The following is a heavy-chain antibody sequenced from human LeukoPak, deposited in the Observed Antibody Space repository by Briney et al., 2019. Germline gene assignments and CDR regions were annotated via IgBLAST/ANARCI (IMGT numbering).Heavy chain of an antibody. Sequence: PGGSLRLSCAASGFTFSSYSMNWVRQAPGKGLEWVSSISSSSSYIYYADSVKGRFTISRDNAKNSLYLQMNSLRAEDTAVYYCARGRYSSGWAFDYWGQGTLVTVSS. CDR3: ARGRYSSGWAFDY. CDR2: ISSSSSYI. CDR1: GFTFSSYS. D-gene: IGHD6-19*01. V-gene: IGHV3-21*01. J-gene: IGHJ4*02.